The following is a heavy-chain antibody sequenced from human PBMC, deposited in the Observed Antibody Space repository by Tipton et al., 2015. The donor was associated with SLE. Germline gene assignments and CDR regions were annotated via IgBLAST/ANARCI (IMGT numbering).Heavy chain of an antibody. CDR1: GGSISSHY. CDR2: INQAIGT. CDR3: GRGRTDAWELVGY. D-gene: IGHD4-23*01. V-gene: IGHV4-34*01. J-gene: IGHJ4*02. Sequence: TLSLTCTVSGGSISSHYWTWVRQPPGKGLEWIGEINQAIGTNYNPALKSRVTISMDTSKIQFSLKLNSVTATDTAVYYCGRGRTDAWELVGYWGQGTLVTVSS.